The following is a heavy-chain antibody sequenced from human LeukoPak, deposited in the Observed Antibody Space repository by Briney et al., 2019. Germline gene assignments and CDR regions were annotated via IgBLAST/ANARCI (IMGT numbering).Heavy chain of an antibody. Sequence: SETLSLTCTVSGGSISNNYWSWIRPPPEKGLEWIGYIYDGGSTNYNPSLKRRLTISGDTSKNQFSLKLSSVTAADSAVYYCARSYGDYITGAYAFDVWGQGTMVTVSS. D-gene: IGHD4-17*01. J-gene: IGHJ3*01. CDR2: IYDGGST. V-gene: IGHV4-59*08. CDR3: ARSYGDYITGAYAFDV. CDR1: GGSISNNY.